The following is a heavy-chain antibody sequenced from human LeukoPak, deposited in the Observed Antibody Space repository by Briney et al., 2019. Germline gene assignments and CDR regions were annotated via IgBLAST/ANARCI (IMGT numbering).Heavy chain of an antibody. J-gene: IGHJ3*02. CDR2: ISYDGSKK. CDR3: AKFTRIVVVVSVTEDAFDI. CDR1: GFTFSRYV. V-gene: IGHV3-30*18. D-gene: IGHD2-15*01. Sequence: GRSLRLSCAASGFTFSRYVMHWVRQAPGKGLEWVAAISYDGSKKYYGDSVKGRFTISRDNSKNTLYLEMSSLRAEDTAVYYCAKFTRIVVVVSVTEDAFDIWGQGTMVTVSS.